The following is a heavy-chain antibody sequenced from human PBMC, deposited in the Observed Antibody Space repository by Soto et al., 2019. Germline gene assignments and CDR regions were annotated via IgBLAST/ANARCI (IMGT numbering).Heavy chain of an antibody. Sequence: LRLSCAASGFTFNTYAMNWVRQAPGKGLEWVASISGSGGTINYADSVKGRFTTSRDTSKNTLYLQMNSLSAEDTAVYYCAKGFIVVVTAIRPDDNFDVWGQGTMVTVSS. D-gene: IGHD2-21*02. V-gene: IGHV3-23*01. CDR1: GFTFNTYA. CDR3: AKGFIVVVTAIRPDDNFDV. CDR2: ISGSGGTI. J-gene: IGHJ3*01.